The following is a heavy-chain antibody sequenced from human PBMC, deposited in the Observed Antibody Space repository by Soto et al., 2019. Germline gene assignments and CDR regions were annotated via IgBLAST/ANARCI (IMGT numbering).Heavy chain of an antibody. CDR2: LNPATGKP. J-gene: IGHJ4*02. CDR3: AREYSNVRTPNYYFDF. Sequence: ASVKVSCKTSGYSYTTYSIHWVRQAPGHRLEWMGWLNPATGKPRYSERFQGRLTIAGDTSATTVFMELSSLTSEDTAVYYCAREYSNVRTPNYYFDFWGQGTLVTVSS. D-gene: IGHD6-13*01. CDR1: GYSYTTYS. V-gene: IGHV1-3*01.